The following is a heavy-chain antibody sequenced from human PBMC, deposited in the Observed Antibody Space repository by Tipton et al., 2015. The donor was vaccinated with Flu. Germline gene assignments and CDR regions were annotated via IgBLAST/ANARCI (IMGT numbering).Heavy chain of an antibody. CDR2: IHRTGNS. V-gene: IGHV4-38-2*01. CDR3: VRRDYSNYVSEPKNWFDP. Sequence: LRLSCSVSGGAVASDYYWGWIRQSPGKGLEWIGNIHRTGNSYYNPSLKSRVTMSVDRSTNQFSLRLTSVTAADTAVYFCVRRDYSNYVSEPKNWFDPWGQGILVTVSS. D-gene: IGHD4-11*01. CDR1: GGAVASDYY. J-gene: IGHJ5*02.